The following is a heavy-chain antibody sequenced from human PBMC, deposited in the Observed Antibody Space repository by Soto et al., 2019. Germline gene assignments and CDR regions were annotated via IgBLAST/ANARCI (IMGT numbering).Heavy chain of an antibody. V-gene: IGHV3-7*01. J-gene: IGHJ3*02. CDR2: IKPDGSEK. Sequence: EVQLVESGGGLVQPGGSLRLSCEASAFTLSSYWMSWVRQAPGKGLEWVANIKPDGSEKYYVDSVKGRFTISRDNTKNSLYLQMSTLTPEDTAIYYCARDYELGFDMWGQGTLVTVSS. D-gene: IGHD3-22*01. CDR1: AFTLSSYW. CDR3: ARDYELGFDM.